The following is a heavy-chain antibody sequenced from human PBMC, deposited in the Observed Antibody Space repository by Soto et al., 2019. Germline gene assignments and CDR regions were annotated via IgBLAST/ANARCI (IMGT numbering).Heavy chain of an antibody. CDR2: TYYRSKWYS. J-gene: IGHJ4*02. Sequence: PSQTLSLTCAISGDSVSSYSVVWNWIRQSPSGGLEWLGRTYYRSKWYSEYAISVQSRITVSADTSKNQVSLQLDSVTPDDTAVYYCARLIGHSWLDYCSQGTLVTVSS. V-gene: IGHV6-1*01. D-gene: IGHD6-13*01. CDR3: ARLIGHSWLDY. CDR1: GDSVSSYSVV.